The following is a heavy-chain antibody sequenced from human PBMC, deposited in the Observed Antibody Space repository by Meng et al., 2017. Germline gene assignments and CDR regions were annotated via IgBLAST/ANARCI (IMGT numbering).Heavy chain of an antibody. D-gene: IGHD1-7*01. Sequence: QGRLVGSWGGVVQPGGSLRLSCAASGFTFSSYGMNWVRQAPGKGLEWVAVIWYDGSNKYYADSVKGRFTISRDNSKNTLYLQMNSLRAEDTAVYYCVRKIGGTTNFDLWGRGTLVTVSS. J-gene: IGHJ2*01. CDR3: VRKIGGTTNFDL. V-gene: IGHV3-33*01. CDR2: IWYDGSNK. CDR1: GFTFSSYG.